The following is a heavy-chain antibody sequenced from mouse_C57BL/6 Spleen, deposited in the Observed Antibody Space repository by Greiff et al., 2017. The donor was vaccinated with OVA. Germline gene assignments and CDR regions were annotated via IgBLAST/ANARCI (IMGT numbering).Heavy chain of an antibody. CDR3: ARNFPMIKAMDY. J-gene: IGHJ4*01. CDR1: GFSFTSYG. Sequence: VQRVESGPGLVQPSQSLSITCTVSGFSFTSYGVHWVRQSPGKGLEWLGVIWSGGSTDYNAAFISRLSISKDNSKSQVFFKMTSLQADDTAIYYCARNFPMIKAMDYWGQGTSVTVSS. CDR2: IWSGGST. D-gene: IGHD2-4*01. V-gene: IGHV2-2*01.